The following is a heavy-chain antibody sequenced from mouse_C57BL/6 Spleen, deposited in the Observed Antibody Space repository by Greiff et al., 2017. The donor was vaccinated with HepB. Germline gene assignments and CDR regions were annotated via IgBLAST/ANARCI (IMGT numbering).Heavy chain of an antibody. CDR3: ARVPTTVVATRYYAMDY. CDR2: ISYDGSN. J-gene: IGHJ4*01. Sequence: EVQLQQSGPGLVKPSQSLSLTCSVTGYSITSGYYWNWIRQFPGNKLEWMGYISYDGSNNYNPSLKNRISITRYTSKNQFFLKLNSVTTEDTATYYCARVPTTVVATRYYAMDYWGQGTSVTVSS. D-gene: IGHD1-1*01. V-gene: IGHV3-6*01. CDR1: GYSITSGYY.